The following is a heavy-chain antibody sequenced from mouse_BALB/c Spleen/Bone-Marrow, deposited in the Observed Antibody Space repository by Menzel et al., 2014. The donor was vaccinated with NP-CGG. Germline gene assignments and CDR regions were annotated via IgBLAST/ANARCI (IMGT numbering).Heavy chain of an antibody. D-gene: IGHD2-14*01. J-gene: IGHJ1*01. CDR2: INPYNDGT. CDR3: AGYDWYFDV. CDR1: GYTFTSYV. Sequence: EVKLQESGPELVEPGASVKMSCKASGYTFTSYVMHWVKQKPGQGLEWIGYINPYNDGTKYNEKFKGKATLTSDKSSSTAYMELSSLTSEDSAVYYCAGYDWYFDVWGAGTTVTVSS. V-gene: IGHV1-14*01.